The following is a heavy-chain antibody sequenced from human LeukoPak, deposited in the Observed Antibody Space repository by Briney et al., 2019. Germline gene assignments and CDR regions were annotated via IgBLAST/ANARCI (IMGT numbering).Heavy chain of an antibody. CDR1: GFTVSSNY. D-gene: IGHD6-13*01. V-gene: IGHV3-66*01. Sequence: GGSLRLSCAASGFTVSSNYMSWVRQAPGKGLEWVSTIYSGGSTYYADSVKGRFTISRDNSKNTLFLQMNSLRAEDTAVYYCARKAGSSWYLDYWGQGTLVTVSS. CDR3: ARKAGSSWYLDY. CDR2: IYSGGST. J-gene: IGHJ4*02.